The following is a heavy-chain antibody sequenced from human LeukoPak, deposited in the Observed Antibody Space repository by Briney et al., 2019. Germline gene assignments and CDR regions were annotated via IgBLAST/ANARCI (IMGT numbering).Heavy chain of an antibody. V-gene: IGHV4-4*07. CDR3: AREIWGLRFDS. J-gene: IGHJ5*02. Sequence: SETLSLTCAVSGGSISSHYWGWIRQPAGKGLEWIGHLDSSGNNNYNPSLESRVAISLDTSKNQFSLKVKSVTVADTAVYYCAREIWGLRFDSWGQGTLVTVSS. CDR1: GGSISSHY. D-gene: IGHD3-16*01. CDR2: LDSSGNN.